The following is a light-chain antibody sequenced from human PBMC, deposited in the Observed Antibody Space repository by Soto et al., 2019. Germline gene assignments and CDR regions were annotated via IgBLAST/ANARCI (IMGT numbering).Light chain of an antibody. CDR2: DVS. J-gene: IGLJ1*01. CDR1: SSDVDGYNY. Sequence: QSVLTQPASVSGSPGQSITISCTGTSSDVDGYNYVSWYQHHPGKAPKLMIYDVSNRPSGVSNRFSGSKSGNTASLTISGLQPEDEADHYCSSYTTSNTRQIVFGTGTKVTVL. V-gene: IGLV2-14*03. CDR3: SSYTTSNTRQIV.